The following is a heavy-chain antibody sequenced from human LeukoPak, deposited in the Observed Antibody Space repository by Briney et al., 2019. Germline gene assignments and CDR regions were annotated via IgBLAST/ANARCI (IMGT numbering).Heavy chain of an antibody. D-gene: IGHD3-22*01. CDR1: GYTFTGYY. V-gene: IGHV1-2*02. J-gene: IGHJ4*02. CDR3: ARVGFQRRWGDYYDSSGYLGFDY. CDR2: INPNSGGT. Sequence: ASVKVSCKASGYTFTGYYMHWVRQAPGQGLEWMGWINPNSGGTNYAQKFQGRVTMTRDTSISTAYMELSRLRSDDTAVYYCARVGFQRRWGDYYDSSGYLGFDYWGQGTLATVSS.